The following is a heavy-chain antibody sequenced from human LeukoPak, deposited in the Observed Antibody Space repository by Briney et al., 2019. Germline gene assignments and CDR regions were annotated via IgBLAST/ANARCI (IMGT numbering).Heavy chain of an antibody. D-gene: IGHD4-17*01. J-gene: IGHJ5*02. CDR2: IYHSGST. V-gene: IGHV4-4*02. Sequence: SETLSLTCAVSGGSISSSNWWSWVRQPPGKGLEWIGEIYHSGSTNYSTSLKTRLTVSRDTSKNQVVLTMTNVDPVDTATYYCARTMYGDYANWIDPWGQGILVTVSS. CDR3: ARTMYGDYANWIDP. CDR1: GGSISSSNW.